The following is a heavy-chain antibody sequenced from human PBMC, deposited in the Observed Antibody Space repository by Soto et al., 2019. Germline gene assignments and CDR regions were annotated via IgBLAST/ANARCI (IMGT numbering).Heavy chain of an antibody. CDR3: ARSHYTYGLLIDY. CDR1: GDSITTNVYY. CDR2: VYWTGST. D-gene: IGHD2-8*01. Sequence: SETLSLTCSVSGDSITTNVYYWGWIRHPPGKGLQWIGNVYWTGSTFSHPSLTSRVFISVDTSKNEFSLRLTSVTAADTAVYYCARSHYTYGLLIDYWGPGTLVTVSS. V-gene: IGHV4-39*01. J-gene: IGHJ4*02.